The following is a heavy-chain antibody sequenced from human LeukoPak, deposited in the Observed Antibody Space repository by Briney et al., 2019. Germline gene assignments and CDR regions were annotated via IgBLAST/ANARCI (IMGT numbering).Heavy chain of an antibody. V-gene: IGHV4-30-2*01. CDR1: GGSISSGGYY. D-gene: IGHD1-26*01. Sequence: SQTLSLTCTVSGGSISSGGYYWSWIRQPPGKGLEWIGYIYHSGSTYYNPSLKSRVTISVDRSKNQFSLKLSSVTAADTAVYYCARAGVGATPVGSYWYFDLWGRGTLVTVSS. J-gene: IGHJ2*01. CDR3: ARAGVGATPVGSYWYFDL. CDR2: IYHSGST.